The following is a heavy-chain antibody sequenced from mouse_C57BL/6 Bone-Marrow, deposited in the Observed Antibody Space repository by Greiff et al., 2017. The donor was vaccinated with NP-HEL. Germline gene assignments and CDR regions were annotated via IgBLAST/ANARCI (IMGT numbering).Heavy chain of an antibody. Sequence: EVHLVESGTVLARPGASVKMSCKTSGYTFTGYWMHWVKQRHGQGLEWIGAIYPGNSDTSYNQKFKGKAKLTAVTSASTAYMELSSLTNEDSAVYYCTRRWSYWYFDVWGTGTTVTVSS. CDR3: TRRWSYWYFDV. J-gene: IGHJ1*03. CDR1: GYTFTGYW. CDR2: IYPGNSDT. V-gene: IGHV1-5*01. D-gene: IGHD2-3*01.